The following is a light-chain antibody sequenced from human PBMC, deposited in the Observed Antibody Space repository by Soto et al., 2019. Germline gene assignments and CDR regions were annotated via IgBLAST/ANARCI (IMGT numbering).Light chain of an antibody. J-gene: IGKJ1*01. CDR1: QSVSSN. CDR3: HLYNNWPPWT. V-gene: IGKV3-15*01. CDR2: GAS. Sequence: EIVMTQSPATLSVSPGERATLSCRASQSVSSNLAWYPQKPGQAPRLLIYGASTRATGIPARFSGSGSGTGFTLIISSLQSEDFAVYYCHLYNNWPPWTFGQGTKVEIK.